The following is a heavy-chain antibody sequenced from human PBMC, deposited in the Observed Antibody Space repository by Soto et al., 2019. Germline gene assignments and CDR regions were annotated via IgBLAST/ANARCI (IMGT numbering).Heavy chain of an antibody. V-gene: IGHV4-39*01. CDR2: IYYSGST. D-gene: IGHD6-13*01. Sequence: PSETLSLTCTVSGGSISSSSYYWGWIRQPPGKGLEWIGSIYYSGSTYYNPSLKSRVTISVDTSKNQFSLKLSSVTAADTAVYYCARLQGAAAGTGAYRFDPWGQGTLVTVSS. CDR1: GGSISSSSYY. CDR3: ARLQGAAAGTGAYRFDP. J-gene: IGHJ5*02.